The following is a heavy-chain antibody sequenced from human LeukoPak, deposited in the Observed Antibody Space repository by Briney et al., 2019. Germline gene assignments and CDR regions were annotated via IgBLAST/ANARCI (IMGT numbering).Heavy chain of an antibody. J-gene: IGHJ4*02. Sequence: GGSLRLSCAASGFTFSSYAMSWVRQAPGKGLEWVSAISGSGGSTYYADSVKGRFTISRDNAKNSLYLQMNSLRAEDTAVYYCARLRGRYCSSTSCYKFDYWGQGTLVTVSS. CDR3: ARLRGRYCSSTSCYKFDY. V-gene: IGHV3-23*01. CDR1: GFTFSSYA. D-gene: IGHD2-2*02. CDR2: ISGSGGST.